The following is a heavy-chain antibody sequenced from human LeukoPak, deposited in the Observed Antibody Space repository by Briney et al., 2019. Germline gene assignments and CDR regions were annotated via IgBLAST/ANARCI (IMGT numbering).Heavy chain of an antibody. CDR1: GFSLSTSGVG. D-gene: IGHD3/OR15-3a*01. CDR2: IYWVDDK. V-gene: IGHV2-5*02. CDR3: AHRLRAGGLVNFDY. J-gene: IGHJ4*02. Sequence: SAPTLVNPTQTLTLTCTFSGFSLSTSGVGVGWIRQPPGKALAWLALIYWVDDKRYSPSLKSRLTITKDTSKNQVVLTMTNMDPVDTATYYCAHRLRAGGLVNFDYWGQGTLVTVSS.